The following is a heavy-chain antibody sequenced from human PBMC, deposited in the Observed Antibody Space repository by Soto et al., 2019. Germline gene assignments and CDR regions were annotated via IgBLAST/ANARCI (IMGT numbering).Heavy chain of an antibody. Sequence: SETLSLTCTVSGASISRYYWSWIRQPPGKGLEWIGYIYYSGSTNYNPSLKSRVTISVDTSKNQFSLKLSSVTAADTAVYYCARDLGYSSGYDYGMDVWGQGTTVTVSS. J-gene: IGHJ6*02. D-gene: IGHD6-19*01. V-gene: IGHV4-59*01. CDR1: GASISRYY. CDR3: ARDLGYSSGYDYGMDV. CDR2: IYYSGST.